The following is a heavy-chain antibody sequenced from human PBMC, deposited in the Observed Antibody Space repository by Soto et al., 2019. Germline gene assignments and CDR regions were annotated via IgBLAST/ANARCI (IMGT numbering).Heavy chain of an antibody. D-gene: IGHD2-8*01. CDR2: ISSSSSYI. J-gene: IGHJ4*02. Sequence: EVQLVESGGGLVKPGGSLRLSCAASGFTFSSYSMNWVRQAPGKGLEWVSSISSSSSYIYYADSVKGRFTISRDNAKHTLYLPRISMRAQDTAVYYCPRGLMVYAAFHYWGQGTLGTVYS. CDR3: PRGLMVYAAFHY. CDR1: GFTFSSYS. V-gene: IGHV3-21*01.